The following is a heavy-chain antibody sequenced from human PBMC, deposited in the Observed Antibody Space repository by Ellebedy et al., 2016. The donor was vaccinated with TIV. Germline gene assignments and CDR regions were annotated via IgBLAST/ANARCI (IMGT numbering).Heavy chain of an antibody. CDR1: GYSFTSYW. J-gene: IGHJ6*02. Sequence: PGGSLRLSCKGSGYSFTSYWIGWVRQMPGKGREWMGIIYPGDSYTIYSPSFQGQVTISADKSISTAYLQWSSLKASDTAMYYCARHAAGLYYYYYGMDVWGQGTAVTVSS. CDR3: ARHAAGLYYYYYGMDV. V-gene: IGHV5-51*01. CDR2: IYPGDSYT. D-gene: IGHD6-19*01.